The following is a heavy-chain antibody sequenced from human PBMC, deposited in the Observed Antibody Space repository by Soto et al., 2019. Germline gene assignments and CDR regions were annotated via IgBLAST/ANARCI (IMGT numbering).Heavy chain of an antibody. CDR2: INASGGGT. CDR3: VRGEFRNGFDY. J-gene: IGHJ4*02. V-gene: IGHV1-46*01. D-gene: IGHD2-8*01. Sequence: APVKVSCKASGYTFRLYFMHWVRQAPGEGLERIGRINASGGGTDYAQKVQGRVTMTSDSCTSTVYVELSRLRSDASGLYYCVRGEFRNGFDYWGQGTLVTVSS. CDR1: GYTFRLYF.